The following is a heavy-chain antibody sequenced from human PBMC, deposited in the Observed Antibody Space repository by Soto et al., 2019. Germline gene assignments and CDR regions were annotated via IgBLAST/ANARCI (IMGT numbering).Heavy chain of an antibody. CDR2: IYSGGST. CDR3: ARDRVESGYPEYFQH. D-gene: IGHD3-22*01. CDR1: GFTVSSNY. Sequence: EVQLLESGGGLIQPGGSLRLSCAASGFTVSSNYMSWFRQAPGKGLEWVSVIYSGGSTYYADSVKGRFTISRDNSKNTLYLQLNSLRAEDTAVYYCARDRVESGYPEYFQHWGQGTLVTVSS. J-gene: IGHJ1*01. V-gene: IGHV3-53*01.